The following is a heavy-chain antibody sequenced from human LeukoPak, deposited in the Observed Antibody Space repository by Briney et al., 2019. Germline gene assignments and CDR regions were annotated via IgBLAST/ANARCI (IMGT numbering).Heavy chain of an antibody. J-gene: IGHJ3*02. V-gene: IGHV3-49*04. CDR1: GFTFGDYA. D-gene: IGHD2-15*01. CDR3: TKCSGGSCYWPDAFDI. CDR2: IRSKAYGGTT. Sequence: GGSLRLSCTASGFTFGDYAMSWVRQAPGKGLEWVGFIRSKAYGGTTEYAASVKGRFTISRDDSKSIAYLQMNSLKTEDTAVYYCTKCSGGSCYWPDAFDIWGQGTMVTVSS.